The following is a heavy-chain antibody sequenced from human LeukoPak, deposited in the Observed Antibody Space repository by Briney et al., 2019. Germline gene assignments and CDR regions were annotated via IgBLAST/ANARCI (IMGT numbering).Heavy chain of an antibody. Sequence: PSETLSLTCTVSGGSISHSYWTWIRQPAGKGLEWIGRIYTSGSTNYSPSLKSRVTISIDESKNQLSLKLSSVTAADTAVYYCARVVPTAMGWFDPWGQGTLVTVSS. CDR2: IYTSGST. CDR3: ARVVPTAMGWFDP. D-gene: IGHD2-2*01. V-gene: IGHV4-4*07. J-gene: IGHJ5*02. CDR1: GGSISHSY.